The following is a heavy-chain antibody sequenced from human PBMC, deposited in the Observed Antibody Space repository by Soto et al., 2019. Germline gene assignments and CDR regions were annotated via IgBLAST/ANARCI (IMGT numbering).Heavy chain of an antibody. CDR1: GFTFSSYA. J-gene: IGHJ6*03. D-gene: IGHD4-17*01. CDR3: AKSGEPYYYYYYMDV. V-gene: IGHV3-23*01. Sequence: GGSLRLSCEASGFTFSSYAMSWVRQAPGKGLEWVSAISGSGGSTYYADSVKGRFTISRDNSKNTLYLQMNSLRAEDTAVYYCAKSGEPYYYYYYMDVWGKGTTVTVSS. CDR2: ISGSGGST.